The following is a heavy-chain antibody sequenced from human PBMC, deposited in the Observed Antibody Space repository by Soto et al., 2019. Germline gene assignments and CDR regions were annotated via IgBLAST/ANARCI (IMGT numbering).Heavy chain of an antibody. CDR2: INPNSGGT. V-gene: IGHV1-2*02. CDR1: GYTFTGYY. CDR3: ARVMYDSSGYYPFDY. Sequence: ASVQVSCKASGYTFTGYYMHWVRQAPGQGLEWMGWINPNSGGTNYAQKFQGRVTMTRDTSISTAYMELSRLRSDDTAVYYCARVMYDSSGYYPFDYWGQGTLVTVSS. J-gene: IGHJ4*02. D-gene: IGHD3-22*01.